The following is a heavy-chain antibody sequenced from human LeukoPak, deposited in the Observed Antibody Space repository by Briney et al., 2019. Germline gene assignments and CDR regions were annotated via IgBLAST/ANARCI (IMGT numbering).Heavy chain of an antibody. J-gene: IGHJ6*03. CDR2: INPNSGGT. CDR3: ARAGRIAARPNDYYYMDV. Sequence: ASVKVSCKASGYTFTGYYMHWVRQAPGQGLEWMGWINPNSGGTNYAQKFQGRVTMTRDTSISTAYMELSRLRSDDTAVYYCARAGRIAARPNDYYYMDVWGKGTTVTVSS. CDR1: GYTFTGYY. V-gene: IGHV1-2*02. D-gene: IGHD6-6*01.